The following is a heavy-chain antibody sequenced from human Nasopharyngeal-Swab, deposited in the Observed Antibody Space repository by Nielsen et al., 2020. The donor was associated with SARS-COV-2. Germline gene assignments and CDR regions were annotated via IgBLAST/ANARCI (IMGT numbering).Heavy chain of an antibody. CDR3: ARDRAYSNYATYMDV. D-gene: IGHD4-11*01. Sequence: ASVKVSCKASGYTFTSYAMHWVRQAPGQRLEWMGWINAGNGNTKYSQKFQGRVTIIRDTSASTAYMELSSLRSEGTAVYYCARDRAYSNYATYMDVWGKGTTVTVSS. CDR2: INAGNGNT. J-gene: IGHJ6*03. CDR1: GYTFTSYA. V-gene: IGHV1-3*01.